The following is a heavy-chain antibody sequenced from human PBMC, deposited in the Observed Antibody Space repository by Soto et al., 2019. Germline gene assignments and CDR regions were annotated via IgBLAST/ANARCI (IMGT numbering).Heavy chain of an antibody. CDR2: INHSGST. CDR1: GGSFSGYY. V-gene: IGHV4-34*01. D-gene: IGHD3-22*01. Sequence: WETLSLTCAVYGGSFSGYYWSWIRQPPGKGLEWIGEINHSGSTNYNPSLKSRVTISVDTSKNQFSLKLSSVTAADTAVYYCAREGYDSSGYSDYWGQGTLVTVSS. CDR3: AREGYDSSGYSDY. J-gene: IGHJ4*02.